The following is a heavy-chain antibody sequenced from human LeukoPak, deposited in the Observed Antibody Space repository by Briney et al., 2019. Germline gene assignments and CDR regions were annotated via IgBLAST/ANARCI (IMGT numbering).Heavy chain of an antibody. Sequence: SVKVSCKASGGTFSSYAISWVRQAPGQGLEWMGGIIPIFGTANYAQKFQGRVTITTDESTSTAYMELSSLRSEDTAVYYCARDEYSSSPLDYWGQGTLVTVSS. D-gene: IGHD6-6*01. CDR1: GGTFSSYA. CDR2: IIPIFGTA. J-gene: IGHJ4*02. CDR3: ARDEYSSSPLDY. V-gene: IGHV1-69*05.